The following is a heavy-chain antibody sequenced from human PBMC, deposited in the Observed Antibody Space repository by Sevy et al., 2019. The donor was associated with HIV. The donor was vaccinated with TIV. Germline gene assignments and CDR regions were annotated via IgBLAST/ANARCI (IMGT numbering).Heavy chain of an antibody. CDR3: YFLTWDHGYMDV. CDR1: GFTFSGSA. Sequence: GGSLRLSCAASGFTFSGSAMHWVRQASGKGLEWVGRIRSKANSYATAYAASVKGRFTISRDDSKNTAYLQMNSLKTEDTAVYYCYFLTWDHGYMDVWGTGTTVTVSS. D-gene: IGHD1-26*01. J-gene: IGHJ6*03. CDR2: IRSKANSYAT. V-gene: IGHV3-73*01.